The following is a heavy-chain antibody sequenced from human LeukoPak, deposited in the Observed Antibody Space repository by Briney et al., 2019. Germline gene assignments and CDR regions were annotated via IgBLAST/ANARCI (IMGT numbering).Heavy chain of an antibody. D-gene: IGHD2/OR15-2a*01. V-gene: IGHV3-66*01. CDR3: ARGGNKEFDY. J-gene: IGHJ4*02. Sequence: GGCLRLSCAASGFTVSSSNYMNWVRQAPGKGLEWVSGIYTGGTTYYTDSVKGRFTISRDNPNNTLYLQMNSPRAEDTAVYYCARGGNKEFDYWGQGALVTVSS. CDR1: GFTVSSSNY. CDR2: IYTGGTT.